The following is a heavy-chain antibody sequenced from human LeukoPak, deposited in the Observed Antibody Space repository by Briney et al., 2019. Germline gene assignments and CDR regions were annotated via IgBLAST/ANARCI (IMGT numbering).Heavy chain of an antibody. CDR2: ISSSSTCI. CDR3: ARSPWGSNWYNDAFDI. J-gene: IGHJ3*02. V-gene: IGHV3-21*01. D-gene: IGHD6-13*01. Sequence: GGSLRLSCAASGFTFSSYNMKWVRQAPGKGLEWVSSISSSSTCIYYADSVKGRFTISRDNAKNSLYLQMNSLRAEDTAVYYCARSPWGSNWYNDAFDIWGQGTMVTVSS. CDR1: GFTFSSYN.